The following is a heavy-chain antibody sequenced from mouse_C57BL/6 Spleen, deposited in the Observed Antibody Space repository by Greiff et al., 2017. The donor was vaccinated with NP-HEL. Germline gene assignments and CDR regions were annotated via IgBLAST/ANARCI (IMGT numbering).Heavy chain of an antibody. CDR3: ARFYGKAFDY. V-gene: IGHV7-3*01. CDR1: GFTFTDYY. Sequence: DVQLVEAGGGLVQPGGSLSLSCAASGFTFTDYYMSWVRQPPGKALEWLGFIRNKANGYTTEYSASVKGRFTISRDNSQSILYLQMNALRAEDSATYYCARFYGKAFDYWGQGTTLTVSS. CDR2: IRNKANGYTT. J-gene: IGHJ2*01. D-gene: IGHD2-1*01.